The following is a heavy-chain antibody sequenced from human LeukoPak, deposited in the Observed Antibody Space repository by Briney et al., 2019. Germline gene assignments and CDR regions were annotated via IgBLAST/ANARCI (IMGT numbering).Heavy chain of an antibody. CDR1: GFTFSNYW. D-gene: IGHD2-2*01. Sequence: QAGGSLRLSCAASGFTFSNYWMHWFRQAPGKGLVWVSRINYDGSTNYADSVKGRFTISRDNARNTLYMQMSSLRAEDTAVYYCVRGCSSTSCYPFDCWGQGTLVTVSS. J-gene: IGHJ4*02. V-gene: IGHV3-74*01. CDR3: VRGCSSTSCYPFDC. CDR2: INYDGST.